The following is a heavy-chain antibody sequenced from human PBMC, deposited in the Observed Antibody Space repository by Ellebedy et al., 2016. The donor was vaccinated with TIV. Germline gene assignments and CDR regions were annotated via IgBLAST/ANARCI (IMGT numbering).Heavy chain of an antibody. CDR2: IIPIFGTA. CDR1: GGTFSNYP. Sequence: AASVKVSCKASGGTFSNYPITWVRQAPGHGREWMGWIIPIFGTAHYPQKFQGRVTITADESTSTAYMELSSLKSEVTAMYYGAKERRSGWDLFDDWGQGTLVTVSS. CDR3: AKERRSGWDLFDD. J-gene: IGHJ4*02. V-gene: IGHV1-69*13. D-gene: IGHD6-19*01.